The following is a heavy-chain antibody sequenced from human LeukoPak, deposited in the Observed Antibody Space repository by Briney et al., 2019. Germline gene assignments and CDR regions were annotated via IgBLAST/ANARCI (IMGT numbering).Heavy chain of an antibody. J-gene: IGHJ6*02. CDR3: ARVGSYYDMDV. CDR2: IESGGST. V-gene: IGHV3-53*01. CDR1: GFTFSSYW. Sequence: PGGSLRLSCAASGFTFSSYWMSWVRQAPGKGLEWVSVIESGGSTYYADSVKGRFTVSRDNFQNTLYLQMNSLRAEDTAVYYCARVGSYYDMDVWGQGTTVTVSS. D-gene: IGHD3-10*01.